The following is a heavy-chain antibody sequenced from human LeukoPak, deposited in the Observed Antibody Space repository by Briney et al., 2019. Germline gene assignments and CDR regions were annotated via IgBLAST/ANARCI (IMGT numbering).Heavy chain of an antibody. J-gene: IGHJ4*02. D-gene: IGHD6-19*01. CDR1: GFTFSSYA. Sequence: PGGSLRLSCAASGFTFSSYAMSWVRQAPGKGLEWVSGISGSAGITYYADSVKGRFTISRDNSKNTLYLQMNSLRDEDTAVYYCARDSGIAVAGTQADFDYWGQGTLVTVSS. V-gene: IGHV3-23*01. CDR3: ARDSGIAVAGTQADFDY. CDR2: ISGSAGIT.